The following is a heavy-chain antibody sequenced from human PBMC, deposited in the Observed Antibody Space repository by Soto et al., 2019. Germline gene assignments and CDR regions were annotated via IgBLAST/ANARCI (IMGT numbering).Heavy chain of an antibody. Sequence: SETLSLTCAVYGGSFSGYYWSWIRQPPGKGLEWMGEINHSGSTNYNPSLKSRVTISVDTSKNQCSLKLSSVTAADTAVYYCARAPARGLYDYYYYGMDVWGQGTTVTVSS. V-gene: IGHV4-34*01. CDR1: GGSFSGYY. D-gene: IGHD2-2*01. J-gene: IGHJ6*02. CDR2: INHSGST. CDR3: ARAPARGLYDYYYYGMDV.